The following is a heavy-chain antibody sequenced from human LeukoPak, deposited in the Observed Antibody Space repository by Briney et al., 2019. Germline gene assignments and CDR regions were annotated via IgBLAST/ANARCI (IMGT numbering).Heavy chain of an antibody. CDR3: ARRYGGNSSSYDY. V-gene: IGHV4-34*01. CDR1: GGSSSGYY. J-gene: IGHJ4*02. D-gene: IGHD2-21*02. CDR2: INHSGST. Sequence: SETLSLTCAVYGGSSSGYYWSWIRQPPGKGLERIGEINHSGSTNYNPSLKSRVTISVDTSKNQFSLKLSSVTAADTAVYYCARRYGGNSSSYDYWGQGTLVTVSS.